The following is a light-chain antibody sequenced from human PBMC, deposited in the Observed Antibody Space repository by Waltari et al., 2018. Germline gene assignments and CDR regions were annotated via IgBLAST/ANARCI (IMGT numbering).Light chain of an antibody. J-gene: IGKJ4*01. CDR3: QQYYRVPLT. CDR2: WAS. CDR1: QGILDGSNNRNS. V-gene: IGKV4-1*01. Sequence: DIVMTQSPDSLAVSLGERATINCKSSQGILDGSNNRNSLAWYQQKPGQSPNLLIYWASTRESWVPDRFSGSGSGTDFSLTISSRQAEDVAVYYCQQYYRVPLTFGGGTK.